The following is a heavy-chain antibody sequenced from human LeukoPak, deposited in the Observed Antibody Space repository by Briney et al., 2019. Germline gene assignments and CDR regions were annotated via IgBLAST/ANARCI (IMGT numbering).Heavy chain of an antibody. CDR3: AKVYRGRRYD. V-gene: IGHV3-23*01. CDR1: GFTFSSYA. J-gene: IGHJ4*02. D-gene: IGHD3-16*02. CDR2: ISSSDGRT. Sequence: GSLRLSCAASGFTFSSYAMCWVRQAPGKGLEWVSSISSSDGRTYYADSVKGRFTISRDNSKNTLYLQMSSLRAEDTAIYYCAKVYRGRRYDWGQGTLVTVS.